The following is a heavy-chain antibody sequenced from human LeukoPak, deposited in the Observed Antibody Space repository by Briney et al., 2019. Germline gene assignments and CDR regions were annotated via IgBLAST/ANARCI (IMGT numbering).Heavy chain of an antibody. CDR1: GFTFSSYS. CDR2: ISSSSSYI. D-gene: IGHD2-2*01. CDR3: ARDDACSSTSCPIDY. J-gene: IGHJ4*02. V-gene: IGHV3-21*01. Sequence: GGSLRLSCAASGFTFSSYSMNWVRQAPGKGLEWVSSISSSSSYIYYADSVKGRFTISRDNAKNSLYLQMNSLRAEDTAVYYCARDDACSSTSCPIDYWGQGTLVIVSS.